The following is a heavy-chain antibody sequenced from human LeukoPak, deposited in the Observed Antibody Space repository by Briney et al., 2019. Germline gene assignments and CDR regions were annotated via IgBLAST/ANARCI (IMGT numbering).Heavy chain of an antibody. Sequence: GGSLRLSCAASGFTVSSNYMSWVRQAPGKGLEWVALISPDGSNKYYADSVKGRFTISRDNSKNTLYLQMNSLRPEDTALYYCAKDYGGVTNYWGQGTLVTVSS. D-gene: IGHD3-16*01. CDR3: AKDYGGVTNY. CDR2: ISPDGSNK. J-gene: IGHJ4*02. V-gene: IGHV3-30*18. CDR1: GFTVSSNY.